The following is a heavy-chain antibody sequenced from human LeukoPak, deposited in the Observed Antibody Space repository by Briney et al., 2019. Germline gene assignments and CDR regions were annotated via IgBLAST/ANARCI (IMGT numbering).Heavy chain of an antibody. V-gene: IGHV3-33*01. D-gene: IGHD3-10*01. Sequence: EGSLRLSCAASGFTFSSYGMHWVRQAPGKGLEWVAVIWYDGSNKYYADSVKGRFTISRDNSKNALYLQMNSLRAEDTAVYYCARDCGITMVRGADYWGQGTLVTVSS. CDR3: ARDCGITMVRGADY. J-gene: IGHJ4*02. CDR2: IWYDGSNK. CDR1: GFTFSSYG.